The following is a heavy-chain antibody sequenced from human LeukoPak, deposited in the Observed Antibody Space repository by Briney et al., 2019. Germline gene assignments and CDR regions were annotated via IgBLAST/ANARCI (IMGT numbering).Heavy chain of an antibody. CDR1: GGSFSGYY. CDR3: ARGRGMVRPSPLGY. Sequence: SETLSLTCAVYGGSFSGYYWSLIRQPPGKGLEWIGEINHSGSTNYNPSLKSRVTISVDTSKNQFSLKLSSVTAADTAVYYCARGRGMVRPSPLGYWGQGTLVTVSS. J-gene: IGHJ4*02. V-gene: IGHV4-34*01. D-gene: IGHD3-10*01. CDR2: INHSGST.